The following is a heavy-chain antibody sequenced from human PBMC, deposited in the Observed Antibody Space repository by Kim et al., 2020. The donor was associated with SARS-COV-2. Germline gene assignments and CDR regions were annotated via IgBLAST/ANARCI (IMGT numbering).Heavy chain of an antibody. CDR3: VRDSSGRDKYYYGMDV. Sequence: SETLSLTCTASGGSVSSGSYYWTWIRQPPGKGLEWIGNIFYTGSANYNPSLRSRVTMSVDTSKNQFSLRLSSVTAADTAVYYCVRDSSGRDKYYYGMDV. CDR1: GGSVSSGSYY. D-gene: IGHD3-10*01. CDR2: IFYTGSA. V-gene: IGHV4-61*01. J-gene: IGHJ6*01.